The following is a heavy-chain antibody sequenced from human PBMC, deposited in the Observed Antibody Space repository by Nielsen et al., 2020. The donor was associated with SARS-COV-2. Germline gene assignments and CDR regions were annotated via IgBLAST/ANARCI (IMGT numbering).Heavy chain of an antibody. CDR1: GYTFISYG. V-gene: IGHV7-4-1*02. J-gene: IGHJ5*02. CDR3: ARGGIALVRGTPERFDP. D-gene: IGHD3-10*01. Sequence: ASVKVSCKASGYTFISYGISWVRQAPGQGLEWMGWMYTNTGDPMYAQDFTGRFVFSLDSSVSTAYLHISGLKPEDTAVYYCARGGIALVRGTPERFDPWGQGTLVTVSS. CDR2: MYTNTGDP.